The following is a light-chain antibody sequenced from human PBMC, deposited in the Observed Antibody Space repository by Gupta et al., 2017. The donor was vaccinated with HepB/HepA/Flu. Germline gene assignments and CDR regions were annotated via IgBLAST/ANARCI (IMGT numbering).Light chain of an antibody. Sequence: QSVLTQPPSASGTLGKRVTTPCSGSSSNVGRDNVYWYQQLPGTAPKLLIYNDDQRPSGVPDRFSGSKSGTSASLSISGLRSEDEADYYCAAWDNSLSGYVFGTGTWVTVL. CDR1: SSNVGRDN. CDR3: AAWDNSLSGYV. J-gene: IGLJ1*01. V-gene: IGLV1-47*02. CDR2: NDD.